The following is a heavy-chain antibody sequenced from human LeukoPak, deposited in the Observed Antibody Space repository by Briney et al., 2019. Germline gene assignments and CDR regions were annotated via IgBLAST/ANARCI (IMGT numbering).Heavy chain of an antibody. CDR2: INPNSGGT. CDR3: ARGFDILTAHWVDY. Sequence: ASVKVSCKASGYTFTGYYMHWVRQAPGQGLEWMGWINPNSGGTNYAQKFQGRVTMTRDTSISTAYMELSRLTSDDTAVYYCARGFDILTAHWVDYWGQGTLVTVSS. J-gene: IGHJ4*02. CDR1: GYTFTGYY. D-gene: IGHD3-9*01. V-gene: IGHV1-2*02.